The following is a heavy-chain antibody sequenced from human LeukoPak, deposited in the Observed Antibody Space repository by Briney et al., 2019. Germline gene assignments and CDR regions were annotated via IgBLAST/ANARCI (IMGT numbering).Heavy chain of an antibody. V-gene: IGHV1-18*04. J-gene: IGHJ4*02. D-gene: IGHD6-19*01. Sequence: ASVKVSCKASGYTFTGYYMHWVRQAPGQGLEWMGWISAYNGNTKYAQKYQGRVTMTTDTSTSTAYMELSSLGSEDTAVYYCARESGGWAVDYWGQGTLVTVSS. CDR2: ISAYNGNT. CDR3: ARESGGWAVDY. CDR1: GYTFTGYY.